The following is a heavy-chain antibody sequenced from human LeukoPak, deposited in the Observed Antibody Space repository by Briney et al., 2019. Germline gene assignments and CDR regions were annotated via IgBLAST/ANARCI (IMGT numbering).Heavy chain of an antibody. CDR2: IYTSGST. CDR3: ARAVSGATYYFDY. CDR1: GGSISSGSYY. V-gene: IGHV4-61*02. D-gene: IGHD1-26*01. J-gene: IGHJ4*02. Sequence: PSETLSLTCTVSGGSISSGSYYWSWIRQPAGKGLEWTGRIYTSGSTNYNPSLKSRVTISVDTSKNQFSLKLSSVTAADTAVYYCARAVSGATYYFDYWGQGTLVTVSS.